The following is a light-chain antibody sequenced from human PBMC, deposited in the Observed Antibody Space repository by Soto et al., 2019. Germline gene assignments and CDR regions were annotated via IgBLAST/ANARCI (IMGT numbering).Light chain of an antibody. CDR3: QSYDSSLSAYV. J-gene: IGLJ1*01. CDR1: SSNIGAGYD. V-gene: IGLV1-40*01. CDR2: GNR. Sequence: QSVLAQPPSVSGAPGQKVTISCTGSSSNIGAGYDLHWYQQLPGTAPKLLLYGNRNRPSGVPDRFSGSKSGTSASLAITGLQAEDEADYYCQSYDSSLSAYVFGTGTKLTVL.